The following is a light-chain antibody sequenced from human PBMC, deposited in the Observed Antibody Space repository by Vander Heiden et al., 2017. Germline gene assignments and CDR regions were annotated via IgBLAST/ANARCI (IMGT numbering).Light chain of an antibody. Sequence: DIQMTQSPSSLSASVGDRVTITCRAIQSISSYLNWYQQKPGKAPKLLIYAASSLQSGVASRFSGSGSGTDFTLTISSLQPEDFATYYCQQSYSTPWTFGQGTKVEIK. CDR2: AAS. V-gene: IGKV1-39*01. CDR3: QQSYSTPWT. J-gene: IGKJ1*01. CDR1: QSISSY.